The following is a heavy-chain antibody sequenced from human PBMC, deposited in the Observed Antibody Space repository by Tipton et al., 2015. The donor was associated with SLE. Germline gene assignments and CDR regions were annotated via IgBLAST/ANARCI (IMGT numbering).Heavy chain of an antibody. J-gene: IGHJ5*02. CDR2: IYYSGST. CDR3: ARVREDCTGDSCYFFRFDP. V-gene: IGHV4-30-4*08. CDR1: GGSISSSSYY. Sequence: TLSLTCTVSGGSISSSSYYWSWIRQPPGKGLEWIGYIYYSGSTYYNPSLKSRVTISVDTSKNQFSLKLSSVTAADTAVYFCARVREDCTGDSCYFFRFDPWGQGTLLTVSS. D-gene: IGHD2-8*02.